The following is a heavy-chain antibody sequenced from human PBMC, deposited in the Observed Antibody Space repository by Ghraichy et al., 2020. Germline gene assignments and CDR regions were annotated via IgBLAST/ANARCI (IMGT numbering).Heavy chain of an antibody. Sequence: GGSLRLSCAASGFTFSDYYMSWIRQAPGKGLEWVSYISSSGSTIYYADSVKGRFTISRDNAKNSLYLQMNSLRAEDTAVYYCARDADYYDFWSGYWNYWGQGTLVTVSS. J-gene: IGHJ4*02. V-gene: IGHV3-11*01. CDR3: ARDADYYDFWSGYWNY. CDR1: GFTFSDYY. CDR2: ISSSGSTI. D-gene: IGHD3-3*01.